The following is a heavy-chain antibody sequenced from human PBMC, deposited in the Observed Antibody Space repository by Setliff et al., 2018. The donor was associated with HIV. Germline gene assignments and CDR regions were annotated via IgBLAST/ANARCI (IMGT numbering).Heavy chain of an antibody. CDR2: ISAYNGNT. J-gene: IGHJ2*01. Sequence: GASVKVSCKASGYTFTSYGISWVRQAPGQGLEWMGWISAYNGNTNYAQKLQGRVTMTTDTSTSTAYMELRSLRSDDTAVYYCARDVYSGSYYRSAPNFDLWGRGTLGTVSS. V-gene: IGHV1-18*01. CDR3: ARDVYSGSYYRSAPNFDL. CDR1: GYTFTSYG. D-gene: IGHD1-26*01.